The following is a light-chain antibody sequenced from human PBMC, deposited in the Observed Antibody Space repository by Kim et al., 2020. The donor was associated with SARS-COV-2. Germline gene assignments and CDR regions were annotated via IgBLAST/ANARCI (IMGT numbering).Light chain of an antibody. CDR1: QGIGHG. V-gene: IGKV1-13*02. J-gene: IGKJ2*01. Sequence: CASVGDRVTITCRASQGIGHGLAWYQQKPGRSPTLLIYAVSTLASGVPTTFSGRGSGTDFTLSISSLQPEDSATYYCQQFTSYPFTFGPGTKQEI. CDR3: QQFTSYPFT. CDR2: AVS.